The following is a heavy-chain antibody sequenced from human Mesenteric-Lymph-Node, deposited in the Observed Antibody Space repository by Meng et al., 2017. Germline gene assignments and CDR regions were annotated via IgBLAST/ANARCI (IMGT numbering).Heavy chain of an antibody. J-gene: IGHJ4*02. Sequence: EVSLAESGGGLVQPGGSLRLSCAASGFTFGNYWMFWVRQAPGKGLVWVSQINSDGSDTNYADSVKGRFTTSRDNAKNTLYLQMSSLRAEDTAVYYCVRDNFGVDYWGQGTLVTVSS. D-gene: IGHD3-10*01. CDR2: INSDGSDT. CDR3: VRDNFGVDY. V-gene: IGHV3-74*01. CDR1: GFTFGNYW.